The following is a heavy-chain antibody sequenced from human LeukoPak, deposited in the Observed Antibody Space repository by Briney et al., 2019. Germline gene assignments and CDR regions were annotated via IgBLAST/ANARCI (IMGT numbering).Heavy chain of an antibody. CDR1: GYTLTDYY. Sequence: GASVKVSCKASGYTLTDYYMHWVRQAPGQGLEWMGRINPNSGGTNYAQKFQGRVTMTRDTSISTVYMELSRLRSDDTAVYYCARGGSGSYYRTLDGMDVWGQGTTVTVSS. D-gene: IGHD3-10*01. V-gene: IGHV1-2*06. J-gene: IGHJ6*02. CDR3: ARGGSGSYYRTLDGMDV. CDR2: INPNSGGT.